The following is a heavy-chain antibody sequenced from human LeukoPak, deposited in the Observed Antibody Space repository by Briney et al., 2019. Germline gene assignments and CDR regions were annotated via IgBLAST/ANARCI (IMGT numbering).Heavy chain of an antibody. Sequence: SETLSLTSTVSGGSISSYYWSWIRQPPGKGLEWIGYIYYSGSTNYNPSLKSRVTISVDTSKNQFSLKLSSVTAADTAVYYCARGGIYDYVWGSYRPFDPWGQGTLVTVSS. CDR1: GGSISSYY. CDR2: IYYSGST. V-gene: IGHV4-59*01. J-gene: IGHJ5*02. CDR3: ARGGIYDYVWGSYRPFDP. D-gene: IGHD3-16*02.